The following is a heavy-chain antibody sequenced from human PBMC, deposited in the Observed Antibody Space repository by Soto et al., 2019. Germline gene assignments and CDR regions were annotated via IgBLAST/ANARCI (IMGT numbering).Heavy chain of an antibody. J-gene: IGHJ4*02. Sequence: QVQLVQSGAEGKKPGASVKVSCETSGYTFANYPMHWVRQAPGQTREWMGWINAGNGYTKYSQKFQGRVTITRDTSASIAYMELSSLRSEDTAVYYCARAKIITTLDYWGQGTLVTVSS. CDR2: INAGNGYT. CDR1: GYTFANYP. D-gene: IGHD3-10*01. CDR3: ARAKIITTLDY. V-gene: IGHV1-3*01.